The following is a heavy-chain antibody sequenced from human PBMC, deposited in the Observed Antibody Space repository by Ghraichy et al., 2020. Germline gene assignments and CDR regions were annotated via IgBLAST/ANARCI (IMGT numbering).Heavy chain of an antibody. CDR3: ARGQAIAAVWWY. Sequence: SETLSLTCAVYGGSFSGYYWSWIRQPPGKGLEWIGEINHSGSTNYNPSLKSRVTISVDTSKNQFSLKLSSVTAADTAVYYCARGQAIAAVWWYWGQGTLVTVSS. D-gene: IGHD6-13*01. CDR1: GGSFSGYY. J-gene: IGHJ4*02. CDR2: INHSGST. V-gene: IGHV4-34*01.